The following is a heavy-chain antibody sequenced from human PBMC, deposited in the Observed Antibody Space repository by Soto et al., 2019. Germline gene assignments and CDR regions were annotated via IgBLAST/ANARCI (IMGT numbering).Heavy chain of an antibody. CDR1: GYKFTSYG. Sequence: QIQLVQSGAEVKKPGASVKVSCKVSGYKFTSYGINWVRQAPGQGLEWMGWVTAYNDNVKYAEKFQGSVTMTADTATPTVSLESRDLRPVDTAALYCMRSDFRSGSSQDHWGQGILVTVAS. CDR2: VTAYNDNV. V-gene: IGHV1-18*01. J-gene: IGHJ4*02. CDR3: MRSDFRSGSSQDH. D-gene: IGHD3-3*01.